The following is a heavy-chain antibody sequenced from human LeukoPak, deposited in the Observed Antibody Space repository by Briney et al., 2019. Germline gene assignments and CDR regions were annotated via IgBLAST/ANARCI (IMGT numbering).Heavy chain of an antibody. CDR1: GYTLTGYY. J-gene: IGHJ3*02. D-gene: IGHD3-16*01. Sequence: ASVKVSCKASGYTLTGYYMHWVRQAPGQGLEWMGSINPNIGGTNYAQKFQGRFTRTMDTSISTAYMELSRLRSDDTAVYYCASPPLKDYDAFDIWGQGTMVTVSS. CDR2: INPNIGGT. CDR3: ASPPLKDYDAFDI. V-gene: IGHV1-2*02.